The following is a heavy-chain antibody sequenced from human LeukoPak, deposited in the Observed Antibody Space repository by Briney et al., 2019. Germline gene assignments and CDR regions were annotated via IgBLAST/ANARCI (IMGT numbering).Heavy chain of an antibody. D-gene: IGHD3-10*01. Sequence: PGGSLRLSCAVSGFSFSTFPMSWVRQAPGKGLEWVSAISRGGDHTYYADSVKGRFTISRDDSKSTLYLQMNSLRAADTAVYYCAKRNYYGSGSYPDYWGQGTLVTVSS. CDR1: GFSFSTFP. V-gene: IGHV3-23*01. CDR2: ISRGGDHT. CDR3: AKRNYYGSGSYPDY. J-gene: IGHJ4*02.